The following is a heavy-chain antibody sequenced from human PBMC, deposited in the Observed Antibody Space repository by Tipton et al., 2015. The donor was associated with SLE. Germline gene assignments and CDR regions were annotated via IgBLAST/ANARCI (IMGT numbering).Heavy chain of an antibody. V-gene: IGHV4-59*08. J-gene: IGHJ6*02. CDR3: ARQDYYYYGMDV. CDR2: IYYSGST. CDR1: GGSISSYY. Sequence: TLSLTCTVSGGSISSYYWSWIRQPPGKGLEWIGYIYYSGSTNYNPPLKSRVTISVDTSKNQFSLKVSSVTAADTAVYYCARQDYYYYGMDVWGQGTTVTVSS.